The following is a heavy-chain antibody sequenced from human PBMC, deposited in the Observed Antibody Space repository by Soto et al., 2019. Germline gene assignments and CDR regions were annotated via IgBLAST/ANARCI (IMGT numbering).Heavy chain of an antibody. CDR1: GGSISSGDYY. CDR2: IYYSGST. Sequence: TLFLTCTVSGGSISSGDYYWSWIRQPPGKGLEWIGYIYYSGSTYYNPSLKSRVTISVDTSKNQFSLKLSSVTAADTAVYYCARTLTYYYDSSGYYYYFDYGGQGTLVTVSS. D-gene: IGHD3-22*01. V-gene: IGHV4-30-4*01. CDR3: ARTLTYYYDSSGYYYYFDY. J-gene: IGHJ4*02.